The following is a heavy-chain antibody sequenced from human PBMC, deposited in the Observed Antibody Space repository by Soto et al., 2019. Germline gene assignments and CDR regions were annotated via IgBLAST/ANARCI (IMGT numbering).Heavy chain of an antibody. J-gene: IGHJ3*01. D-gene: IGHD2-2*01. CDR2: ISSSGSTI. Sequence: GGSLRLSCAASGFTFSSYEMNWVRQAPGKGLEWVSYISSSGSTIYHADSVKGRFTISRDNAKNSLYLQMNSLRAEDTAVYYCPTHCTTTTCDGHDSFDVWGQGTRVTVS. V-gene: IGHV3-48*03. CDR3: PTHCTTTTCDGHDSFDV. CDR1: GFTFSSYE.